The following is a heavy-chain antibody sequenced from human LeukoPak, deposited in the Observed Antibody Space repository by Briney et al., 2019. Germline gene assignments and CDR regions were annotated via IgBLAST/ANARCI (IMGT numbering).Heavy chain of an antibody. D-gene: IGHD2-15*01. Sequence: ASVKVSCKPSGYTFSRHYIHWVRQAPGQGLEWLGIINTSGATTRYGQNFKGRVTMTRDTSTSTVYMELSSLRSEDTAVYYCASSVVAASTYYYYGMDVWGQGTTVTVSS. V-gene: IGHV1-46*01. CDR1: GYTFSRHY. CDR3: ASSVVAASTYYYYGMDV. CDR2: INTSGATT. J-gene: IGHJ6*02.